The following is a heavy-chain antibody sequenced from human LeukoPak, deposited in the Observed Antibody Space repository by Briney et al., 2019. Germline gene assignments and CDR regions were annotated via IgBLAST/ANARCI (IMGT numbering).Heavy chain of an antibody. Sequence: GASVKVSCKASGYTFTGYYMHWVRQAPGQGLEWMGWINPNSGGTNYAQKFQGRVTMTRDTSISTAYMELSRLRSDDTAVYYCARDAYYYGSGSYYNWGYWGQGTLVTVSS. V-gene: IGHV1-2*02. D-gene: IGHD3-10*01. CDR3: ARDAYYYGSGSYYNWGY. CDR2: INPNSGGT. CDR1: GYTFTGYY. J-gene: IGHJ4*02.